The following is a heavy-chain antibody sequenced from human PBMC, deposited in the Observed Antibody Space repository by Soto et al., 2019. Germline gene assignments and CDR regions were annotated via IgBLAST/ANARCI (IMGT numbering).Heavy chain of an antibody. CDR1: GGTFSRYA. Sequence: SVKVSCKASGGTFSRYAISWVRQAPGQGLEWMGGIIPIFGTANYAQKFQGRVTITADESTNTDYMELRSLRFEETAVYYCTKESKSVEVSASRVYGIDVWGQGTTVTVSS. CDR3: TKESKSVEVSASRVYGIDV. J-gene: IGHJ6*02. CDR2: IIPIFGTA. D-gene: IGHD2-2*01. V-gene: IGHV1-69*13.